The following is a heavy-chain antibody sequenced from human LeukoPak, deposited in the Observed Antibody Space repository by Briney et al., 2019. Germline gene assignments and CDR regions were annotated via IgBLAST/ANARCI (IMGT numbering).Heavy chain of an antibody. CDR2: IKQDGSEK. J-gene: IGHJ5*02. Sequence: GGSLRLSCAASGFTFSSYWMSWVRQAPGKGLEWVANIKQDGSEKYYVDSVKGRFTISRDNAKNSLYLQMDSLRAEDTAVYYCARDQNIVVVVAADTYNWFDPWGQGTLVTVSS. D-gene: IGHD2-15*01. CDR1: GFTFSSYW. CDR3: ARDQNIVVVVAADTYNWFDP. V-gene: IGHV3-7*04.